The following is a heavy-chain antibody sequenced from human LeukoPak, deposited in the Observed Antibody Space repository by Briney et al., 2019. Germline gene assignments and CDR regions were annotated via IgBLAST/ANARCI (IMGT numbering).Heavy chain of an antibody. Sequence: GGSLRLSCAASGFTFSSYAMSWVRQAPGKGLEWVSTISSSGGSTYYADSVKGRFTISRDNSKNTLYLQMNSLRAEDTAVYYCAKNPRVGATRRYVDYWGQGTLVTVSS. V-gene: IGHV3-23*01. CDR2: ISSSGGST. D-gene: IGHD1-26*01. J-gene: IGHJ4*02. CDR3: AKNPRVGATRRYVDY. CDR1: GFTFSSYA.